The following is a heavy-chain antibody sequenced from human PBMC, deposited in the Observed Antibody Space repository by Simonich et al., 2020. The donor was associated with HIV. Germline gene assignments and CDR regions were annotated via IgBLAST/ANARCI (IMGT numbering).Heavy chain of an antibody. CDR3: ARIGPDYYRGYYYVDV. J-gene: IGHJ6*03. V-gene: IGHV4-34*01. D-gene: IGHD3-10*01. CDR1: GGSLSGYY. Sequence: QVQLQQWGAGLLKPSETLSLTCAVYGGSLSGYYWSWIRQPPGRGLEWIGENNHSGSPNYNPSLKSRVTISVDTSKKQISLKVRSVTAADTAVYYCARIGPDYYRGYYYVDVWGKGTTVSVSS. CDR2: NNHSGSP.